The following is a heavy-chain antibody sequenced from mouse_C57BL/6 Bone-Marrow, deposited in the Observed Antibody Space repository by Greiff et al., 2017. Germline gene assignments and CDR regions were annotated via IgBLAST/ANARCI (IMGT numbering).Heavy chain of an antibody. CDR1: GYTFTSYW. J-gene: IGHJ2*01. Sequence: VQLQQPGAELVKPGASVKLSCKASGYTFTSYWMHWVKQRPGQGLEWIGMIHPNSGSTNYNEKFKSKATLTVDKSSSTAYMQLSSLTSEDSAVYYCARGGYYGSSYDVDYWGQGTTLTVSS. CDR2: IHPNSGST. V-gene: IGHV1-64*01. D-gene: IGHD1-1*01. CDR3: ARGGYYGSSYDVDY.